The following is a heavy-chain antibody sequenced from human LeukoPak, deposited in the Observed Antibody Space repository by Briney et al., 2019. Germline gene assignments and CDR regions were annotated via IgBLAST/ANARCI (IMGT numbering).Heavy chain of an antibody. CDR2: ISGSGGST. CDR1: GFTFSSYA. D-gene: IGHD3-10*01. CDR3: ANRAQLLWFGEGGAFDI. Sequence: PGGSLRLSCAASGFTFSSYAMSWVRQAPGKGLEWVSAISGSGGSTYYADSVKGRFTISRDNSKNTLYLQMNSLRAEDTAVYYCANRAQLLWFGEGGAFDIWGQGKMVTVSS. J-gene: IGHJ3*02. V-gene: IGHV3-23*01.